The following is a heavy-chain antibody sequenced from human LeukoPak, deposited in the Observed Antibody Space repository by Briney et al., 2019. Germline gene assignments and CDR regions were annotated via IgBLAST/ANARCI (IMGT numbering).Heavy chain of an antibody. V-gene: IGHV4-59*02. CDR1: GVSVSNNY. CDR3: ARWALKSAFDL. Sequence: SETLSLTCTVSGVSVSNNYWSWIRQAPGKGLEWIGYMYYTGSGNYNPSLKSRVTISIDESKNQFYLDVNSVTVADSAVYYCARWALKSAFDLWGQGTTVTVAS. D-gene: IGHD3-16*01. CDR2: MYYTGSG. J-gene: IGHJ3*01.